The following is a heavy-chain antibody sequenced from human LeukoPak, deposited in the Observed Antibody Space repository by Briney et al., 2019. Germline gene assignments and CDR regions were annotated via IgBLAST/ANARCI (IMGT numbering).Heavy chain of an antibody. V-gene: IGHV4-59*08. CDR3: ARLVGLRYFDWLLYHY. J-gene: IGHJ4*02. D-gene: IGHD3-9*01. Sequence: SETLSLTCTVSGGSISSYYWSWIRQPPGKGLEWIGYIYYSGSTNYNPSLKSRVTISVDTSKNQFSLKLSSVTAADTAVYYCARLVGLRYFDWLLYHYWGQGTLVTVSS. CDR1: GGSISSYY. CDR2: IYYSGST.